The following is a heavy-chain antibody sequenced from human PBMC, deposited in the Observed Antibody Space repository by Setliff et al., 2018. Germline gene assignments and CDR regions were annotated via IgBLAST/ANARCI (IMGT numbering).Heavy chain of an antibody. D-gene: IGHD3-10*01. Sequence: PSETLSLTCTVSGGSISSSSYYWGWIRQPPGKWLEWIGSIYYSGSTYYNPSLKSRVTISVDMSKNLFSLKLSSVTAADTAVYYCARELYSYGSGSWTFDPWGQGTLVTVSS. V-gene: IGHV4-39*07. CDR2: IYYSGST. CDR3: ARELYSYGSGSWTFDP. CDR1: GGSISSSSYY. J-gene: IGHJ5*02.